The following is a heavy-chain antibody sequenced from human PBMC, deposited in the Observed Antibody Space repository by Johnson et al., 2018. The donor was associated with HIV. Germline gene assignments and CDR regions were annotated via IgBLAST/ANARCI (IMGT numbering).Heavy chain of an antibody. D-gene: IGHD3-22*01. CDR3: ARHYYDSSGYSLDAFDI. CDR2: VNPNGGST. V-gene: IGHV3-25*03. Sequence: VQLVESGGGLAKPAWSPRLSCAASQFTFSSYYMNCVRQAPGNGLELVGQVNPNGGSTYLIDSGKDRFNISRDNSKNTLYLQMNSLRAEDTAMYYCARHYYDSSGYSLDAFDIWGQGTMVTVSS. J-gene: IGHJ3*02. CDR1: QFTFSSYY.